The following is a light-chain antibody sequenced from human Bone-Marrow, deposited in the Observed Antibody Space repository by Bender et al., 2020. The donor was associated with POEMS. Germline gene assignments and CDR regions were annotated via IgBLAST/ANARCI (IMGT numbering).Light chain of an antibody. CDR3: QSYDSSLSWV. V-gene: IGLV1-44*01. J-gene: IGLJ3*02. CDR1: DSNFGGNN. Sequence: QSVLTQPPSASGTPGQSVIISCSGTDSNFGGNNVNWYQHLPGTAPRLVVYSNYQRPSGVPDRFSGSKSGTSASLAITGLQTEDEADYYCQSYDSSLSWVFGGGTKLTVL. CDR2: SNY.